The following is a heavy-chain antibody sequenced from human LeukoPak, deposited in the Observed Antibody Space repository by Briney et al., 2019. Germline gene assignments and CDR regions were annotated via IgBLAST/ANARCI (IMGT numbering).Heavy chain of an antibody. CDR2: IYTSGST. CDR3: ARDRGYSYAFDY. Sequence: PSETLSLTCTDPGGSISSYFWCWIWPPAGKGLEPIGRIYTSGSTTYNPSLKSRVTMSVDTSKNQFSLKLSSVTAADTAVYYCARDRGYSYAFDYWGQGTLVTVSS. CDR1: GGSISSYF. V-gene: IGHV4-4*07. D-gene: IGHD5-18*01. J-gene: IGHJ4*02.